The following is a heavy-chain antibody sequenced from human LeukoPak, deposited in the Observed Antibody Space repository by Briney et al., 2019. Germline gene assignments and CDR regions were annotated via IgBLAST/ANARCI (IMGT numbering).Heavy chain of an antibody. V-gene: IGHV3-30*02. CDR2: IWYGGSNK. J-gene: IGHJ4*02. CDR1: GFTFSSYG. Sequence: SGGSLRLSCAASGFTFSSYGMHWVRQAPGKGLEWVAVIWYGGSNKYYADSVKGRFTISRDNSKNTLYLQMNCLGAEDTAVYYCAKATGYYGSGSLNYWGQGTLVTVSS. CDR3: AKATGYYGSGSLNY. D-gene: IGHD3-10*01.